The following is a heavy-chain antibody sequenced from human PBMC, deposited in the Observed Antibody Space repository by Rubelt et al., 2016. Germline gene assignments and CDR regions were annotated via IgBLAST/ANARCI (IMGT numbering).Heavy chain of an antibody. CDR3: AKDRCSDGSCDSGAEYYQS. V-gene: IGHV3-21*01. J-gene: IGHJ1*01. D-gene: IGHD2-15*01. CDR2: ISSSSTYI. Sequence: MGLEWVSSISSSSTYIYYADSVKGRFTISRDNAKNSLYQQMNSLRAEDTAVYYCAKDRCSDGSCDSGAEYYQSWGQGTLVTVSS.